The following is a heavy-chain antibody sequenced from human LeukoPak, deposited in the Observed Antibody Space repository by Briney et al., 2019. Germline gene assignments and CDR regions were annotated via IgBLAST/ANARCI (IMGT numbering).Heavy chain of an antibody. Sequence: SVKVSCKASGGTFSIYAISWVRQAPGQGLEWMGGIIPIFGTANYAQKFQGRVTITADETTSTAYMELSSLRCEDTAVYYCARDREQPRNWFDSWGQGTLVTVSS. J-gene: IGHJ5*01. CDR3: ARDREQPRNWFDS. CDR1: GGTFSIYA. D-gene: IGHD6-13*01. CDR2: IIPIFGTA. V-gene: IGHV1-69*13.